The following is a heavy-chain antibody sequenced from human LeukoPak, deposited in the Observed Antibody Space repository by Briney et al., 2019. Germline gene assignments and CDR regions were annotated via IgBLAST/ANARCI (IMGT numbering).Heavy chain of an antibody. V-gene: IGHV3-11*04. D-gene: IGHD2-15*01. Sequence: GGSLRLSCAASGFTFSDYYMSWIRQAPGKGLEWVSYISSSGSTIYYADSVKGRFTISRDNAKNSLYLQMNSLRAEDTAVYYCARDREGYCSGGSCCRDAFDIWGQGTMVTVSS. CDR3: ARDREGYCSGGSCCRDAFDI. CDR1: GFTFSDYY. J-gene: IGHJ3*02. CDR2: ISSSGSTI.